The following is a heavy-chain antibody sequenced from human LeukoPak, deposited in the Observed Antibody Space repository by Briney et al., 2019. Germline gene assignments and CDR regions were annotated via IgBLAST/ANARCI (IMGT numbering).Heavy chain of an antibody. J-gene: IGHJ4*02. D-gene: IGHD3-10*01. CDR2: IKHSGST. Sequence: SETLSLICAVYGGSFSGYYWSWIRQPPGKGLEWIGEIKHSGSTNYNPSLKSRVTISVDTSKNQFSLKLSSVTAADTAVYYCARSRGARGVIFFGGQGTLVTVSS. V-gene: IGHV4-34*01. CDR1: GGSFSGYY. CDR3: ARSRGARGVIFF.